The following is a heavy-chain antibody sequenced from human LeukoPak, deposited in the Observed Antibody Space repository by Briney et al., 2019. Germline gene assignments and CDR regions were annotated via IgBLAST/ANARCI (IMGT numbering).Heavy chain of an antibody. Sequence: GASLRLSCAVSGITLSNYGMSWVRQAPGKGLEWVAGISGSGGSTNYAESVKGRFTISRDNRKNTLFLQMNSLRAEDTAVYFCAKRGVVIRVILVGFHKEAYYFDSWGQGALVTVSS. CDR3: AKRGVVIRVILVGFHKEAYYFDS. CDR1: GITLSNYG. CDR2: ISGSGGST. V-gene: IGHV3-23*01. D-gene: IGHD3-22*01. J-gene: IGHJ4*02.